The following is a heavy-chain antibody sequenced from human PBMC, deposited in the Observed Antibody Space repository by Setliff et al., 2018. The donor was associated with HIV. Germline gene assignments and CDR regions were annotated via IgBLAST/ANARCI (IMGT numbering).Heavy chain of an antibody. J-gene: IGHJ4*02. CDR2: IFYDGTNK. CDR1: GFTFSDYD. Sequence: GESLKISCAASGFTFSDYDMHWVRQAPGKGLEWVAVIFYDGTNKYYADSVKGRFTISRDNSKNTLYLQMNSLGAEDTAVYYCAKDSPGDFWSGYSTPSLDSWGQGTLVTVSS. V-gene: IGHV3-33*06. CDR3: AKDSPGDFWSGYSTPSLDS. D-gene: IGHD3-3*01.